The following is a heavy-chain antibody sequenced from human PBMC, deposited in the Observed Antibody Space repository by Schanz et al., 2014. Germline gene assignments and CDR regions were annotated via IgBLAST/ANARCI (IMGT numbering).Heavy chain of an antibody. CDR3: ARGPIPIQGVPMDF. D-gene: IGHD3-10*01. CDR1: GFSFSTYG. Sequence: VQLVESGGGLVKPGGSLRLSCAASGFSFSTYGMTWVRQAPGKGLEWVSSISSSSMYIYQADSMRGRFTISRDNSKDTLYLQMSGLTPEDTAVYYCARGPIPIQGVPMDFWGQGTLVTVSS. CDR2: ISSSSMYI. V-gene: IGHV3-21*01. J-gene: IGHJ4*02.